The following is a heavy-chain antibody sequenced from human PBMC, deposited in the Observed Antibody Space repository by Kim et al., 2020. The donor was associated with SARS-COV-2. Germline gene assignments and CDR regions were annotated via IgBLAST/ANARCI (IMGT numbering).Heavy chain of an antibody. J-gene: IGHJ6*02. V-gene: IGHV3-7*03. CDR2: IKEDGIEK. D-gene: IGHD1-26*01. CDR3: ASGGGSYADYYYGMDV. CDR1: GFTFSNYW. Sequence: GGSLRLSCAASGFTFSNYWMTWVRQAPGKGLEWVANIKEDGIEKYYVDSVKGRFTISRDNAKNSLYLQMNSLRAEDTAVYYCASGGGSYADYYYGMDVWGQGTTVTVSS.